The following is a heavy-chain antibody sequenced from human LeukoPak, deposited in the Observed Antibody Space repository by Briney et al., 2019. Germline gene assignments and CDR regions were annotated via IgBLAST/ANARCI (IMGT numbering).Heavy chain of an antibody. Sequence: ASVKVSCKASGYTFTGYYMHWVRQAPGQGLEWMGWINPNSGGTNYAQKFQGRVTMTRDTSISTAYMELSRLRSDDTAVYYCARARPGDYGDYRFFDYWGQGTLVTVSS. CDR2: INPNSGGT. CDR1: GYTFTGYY. V-gene: IGHV1-2*02. CDR3: ARARPGDYGDYRFFDY. J-gene: IGHJ4*02. D-gene: IGHD4-17*01.